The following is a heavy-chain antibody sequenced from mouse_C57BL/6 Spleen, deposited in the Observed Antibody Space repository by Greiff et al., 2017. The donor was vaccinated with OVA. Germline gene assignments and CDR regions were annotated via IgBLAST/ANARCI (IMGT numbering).Heavy chain of an antibody. CDR2: ISSGGSYT. Sequence: EVHLVESGGDLVKPGGSLKLSCAASGFTFSSYGMSWVRQTPDKRLEWVATISSGGSYTYYPDSVKGRFTISRDNAKNTLYLQMSSLKSEDTAMYYCASFTTVVATPAWFAYWGQGTLVTVSA. D-gene: IGHD1-1*01. J-gene: IGHJ3*01. CDR3: ASFTTVVATPAWFAY. CDR1: GFTFSSYG. V-gene: IGHV5-6*01.